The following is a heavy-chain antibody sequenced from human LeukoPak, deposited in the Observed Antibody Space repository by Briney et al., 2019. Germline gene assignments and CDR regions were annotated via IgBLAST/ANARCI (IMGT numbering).Heavy chain of an antibody. CDR1: GFTFTSYP. D-gene: IGHD6-13*01. CDR3: AREGRAAAIDY. CDR2: ISYDGSNK. Sequence: GGSLRLSCAASGFTFTSYPMHWVRQAPGKGLEWVAVISYDGSNKYYADSVKGRFTISRDNSKNTLYLQMNSLRAEDTAVYYCAREGRAAAIDYWGQGTLVTVSS. V-gene: IGHV3-30-3*01. J-gene: IGHJ4*02.